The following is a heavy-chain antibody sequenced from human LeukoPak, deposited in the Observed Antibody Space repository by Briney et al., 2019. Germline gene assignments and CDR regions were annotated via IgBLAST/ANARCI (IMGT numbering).Heavy chain of an antibody. J-gene: IGHJ4*02. CDR1: GFTVSPYG. V-gene: IGHV3-30*02. CDR3: ARENCGGDCYYDY. D-gene: IGHD2-21*02. CDR2: IRFDGSNE. Sequence: GGSLRLSCAAPGFTVSPYGMHWVRQAPGKGLEWVTFIRFDGSNEYYTDSVKGRFTISRDNAKNSLYLQMNSLRAEDTAVYYCARENCGGDCYYDYWGQGTLVTVSS.